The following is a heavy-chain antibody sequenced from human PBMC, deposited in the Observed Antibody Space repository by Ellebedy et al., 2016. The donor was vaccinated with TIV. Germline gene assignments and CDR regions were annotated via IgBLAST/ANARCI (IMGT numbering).Heavy chain of an antibody. J-gene: IGHJ4*02. CDR2: IIPLLGIA. V-gene: IGHV1-69*04. Sequence: SVKVSCXASGGTFSSYAISWVRQAPGQGLEWMGRIIPLLGIANYAQKFQGRVTIIADKSTSTAYMELSSLRFEDTAVYYCVRGKLIGDRGFYWGQGILVTVSS. D-gene: IGHD7-27*01. CDR3: VRGKLIGDRGFY. CDR1: GGTFSSYA.